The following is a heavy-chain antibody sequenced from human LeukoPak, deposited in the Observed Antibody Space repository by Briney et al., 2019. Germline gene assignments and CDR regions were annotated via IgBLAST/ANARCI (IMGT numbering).Heavy chain of an antibody. CDR3: ASRHSTVVVPAALDY. V-gene: IGHV1-69*13. J-gene: IGHJ4*02. CDR2: IIPIFGTA. CDR1: GGTFSSYA. D-gene: IGHD2-2*01. Sequence: ASVKVSCKASGGTFSSYAISWVRQAPGQGLEWMGGIIPIFGTANYAQKFQGRVTITADESTSTAYMELSSLRSEDTAVYYCASRHSTVVVPAALDYWGQGTLVTVSS.